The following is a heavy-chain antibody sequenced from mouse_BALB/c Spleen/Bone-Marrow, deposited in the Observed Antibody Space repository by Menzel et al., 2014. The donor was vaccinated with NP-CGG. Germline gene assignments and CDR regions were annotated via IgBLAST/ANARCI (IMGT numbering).Heavy chain of an antibody. V-gene: IGHV1-9*01. CDR1: GYTYSSYW. D-gene: IGHD1-1*01. CDR2: ILPGSGST. Sequence: QPKAPGAALMKPGDSVKISCKATGYTYSSYWIEWVKQRPGHGLEWIGEILPGSGSTNYNEKFKGKATFTADTSSNTAYMQLSSLTSEDSAVYYCARDTTVGYWCQGTTLTVSS. CDR3: ARDTTVGY. J-gene: IGHJ2*01.